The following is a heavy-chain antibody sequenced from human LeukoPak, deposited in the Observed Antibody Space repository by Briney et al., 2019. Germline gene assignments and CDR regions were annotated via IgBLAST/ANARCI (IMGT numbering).Heavy chain of an antibody. Sequence: GSLRLSCAASGFTFSSYAMHWVRQAPGKGLEWVAVISYDGSNKYYADSVKGRFTISRDNSKNTLYLQMNSLRAEDTAVYCCARGIAVAGPPFDYWGQGTLVTVSS. V-gene: IGHV3-30-3*01. D-gene: IGHD6-19*01. CDR1: GFTFSSYA. CDR2: ISYDGSNK. J-gene: IGHJ4*02. CDR3: ARGIAVAGPPFDY.